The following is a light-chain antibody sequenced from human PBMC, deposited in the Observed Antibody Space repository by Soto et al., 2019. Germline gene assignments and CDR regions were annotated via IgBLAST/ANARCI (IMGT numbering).Light chain of an antibody. CDR1: QSVSSN. J-gene: IGKJ2*01. CDR2: DTS. V-gene: IGKV3-15*01. Sequence: EIVLTQSPGTLSLSPGERATLSCRASQSVSSNLVWYLQKPGQAPRLLIYDTSTRATNVPARFTGSGSETEFTLTISGLQSEDFGIYYCHHYNNWPPRNTFGQGTKLEIK. CDR3: HHYNNWPPRNT.